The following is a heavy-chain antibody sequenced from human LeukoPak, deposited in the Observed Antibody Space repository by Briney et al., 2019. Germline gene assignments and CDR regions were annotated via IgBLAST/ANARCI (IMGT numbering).Heavy chain of an antibody. V-gene: IGHV3-33*01. J-gene: IGHJ4*02. D-gene: IGHD3-22*01. Sequence: GGSLRLSCAASGFTFSSYGMHWVRQAPGKGLEWVAVIWYDGSNKYYADSVKGRFTISRDNSKNTLYLQMNSLRAEDTAVYYCARGDYYDSSGCFDYWGQGTPVTVSS. CDR1: GFTFSSYG. CDR2: IWYDGSNK. CDR3: ARGDYYDSSGCFDY.